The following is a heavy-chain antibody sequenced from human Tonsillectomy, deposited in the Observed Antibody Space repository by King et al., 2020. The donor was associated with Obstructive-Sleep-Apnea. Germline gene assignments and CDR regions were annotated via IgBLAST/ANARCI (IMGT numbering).Heavy chain of an antibody. CDR1: GYSFISYW. J-gene: IGHJ2*01. D-gene: IGHD1-14*01. Sequence: QLVQSGAEVKKPGESLKISCKGSGYSFISYWIGWVRQMPGKGLEWMGIIYPGDSDTRYSPSFQGQVTSSADKSTSTAYLQWGSLKASETAMYYCARLRNPRVYWYFDLWGRGTLVTVSS. CDR2: IYPGDSDT. V-gene: IGHV5-51*01. CDR3: ARLRNPRVYWYFDL.